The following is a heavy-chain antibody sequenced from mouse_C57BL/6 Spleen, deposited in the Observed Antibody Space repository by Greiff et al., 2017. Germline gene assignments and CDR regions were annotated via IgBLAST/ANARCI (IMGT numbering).Heavy chain of an antibody. CDR2: ISSGGDYI. CDR1: GFTFSSYA. D-gene: IGHD2-4*01. CDR3: TRGDDYCPCAY. J-gene: IGHJ3*01. V-gene: IGHV5-9-1*02. Sequence: EVQGVESGAGLVKPGGSLKLSCAASGFTFSSYAMSWVRQTPEKWLEWVAYISSGGDYIYYADTVKGRFTISRDNARNTLYLQMSSMKSEDTAMYYCTRGDDYCPCAYWGQGTLVTVSA.